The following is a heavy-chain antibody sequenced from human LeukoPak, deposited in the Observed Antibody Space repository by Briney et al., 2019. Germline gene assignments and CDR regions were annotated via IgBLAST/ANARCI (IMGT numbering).Heavy chain of an antibody. CDR1: GFTFSSYA. CDR2: ISYDGSNK. CDR3: ASIGDYGMYDAFDI. J-gene: IGHJ3*02. V-gene: IGHV3-30-3*01. D-gene: IGHD4-17*01. Sequence: PGGSLRLSCAASGFTFSSYAMHWVRQAPGKGLEWVAVISYDGSNKYYADSVKGRFTISRDNSKNTLYLQMNSLRAEDTAVYYCASIGDYGMYDAFDIWGQGTMVTVSS.